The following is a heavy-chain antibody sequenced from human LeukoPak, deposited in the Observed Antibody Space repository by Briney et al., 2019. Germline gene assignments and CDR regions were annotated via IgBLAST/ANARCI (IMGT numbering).Heavy chain of an antibody. J-gene: IGHJ4*02. CDR2: INTDGSST. V-gene: IGHV3-74*01. CDR1: GFTFSSYW. Sequence: PGGSLRLSCASSGFTFSSYWMHWVRQAPGKGLLWVSRINTDGSSTLYADSVKGRFTISRDNAKSTLYLRMDSLRPEDTAVYYCARVDPTGDGYNCFDSWGQGTLVTVSS. CDR3: ARVDPTGDGYNCFDS. D-gene: IGHD5-24*01.